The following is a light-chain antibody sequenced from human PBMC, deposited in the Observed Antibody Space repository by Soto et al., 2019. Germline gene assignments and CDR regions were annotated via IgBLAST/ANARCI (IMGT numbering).Light chain of an antibody. V-gene: IGKV3-15*01. Sequence: EIVMTQSPATLSVSPGERASLSCRASQSVGSKLIWYQHKPGQPPRLLIYGASARATGIPARFSGSGSGTEFTLTISSLQPEDYAIFYCQERSKWPLYTFGQGTKLEIK. CDR3: QERSKWPLYT. CDR2: GAS. J-gene: IGKJ2*01. CDR1: QSVGSK.